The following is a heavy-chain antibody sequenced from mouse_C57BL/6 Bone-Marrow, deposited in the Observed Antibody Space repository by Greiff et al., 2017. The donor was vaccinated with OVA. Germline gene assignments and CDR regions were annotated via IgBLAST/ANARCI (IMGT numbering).Heavy chain of an antibody. CDR2: IWSGGST. CDR1: GFSLTSYG. Sequence: VKLMESGPGLVQPSQSLSITCTVPGFSLTSYGVHWVRQSPGKGLEWLGVIWSGGSTDYNAAFISRLSISKDNSKSQVFFKMNSLQADDTAIYYCARNPLYDYDVYYAMDYWGQGTSVTVSA. CDR3: ARNPLYDYDVYYAMDY. D-gene: IGHD2-4*01. J-gene: IGHJ4*01. V-gene: IGHV2-2*01.